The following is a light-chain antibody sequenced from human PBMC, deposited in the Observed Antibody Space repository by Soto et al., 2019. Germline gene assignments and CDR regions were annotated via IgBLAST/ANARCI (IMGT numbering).Light chain of an antibody. CDR3: MQGIYWRPFA. CDR1: QSLVYSDGNTY. Sequence: DVVMTQSPLSLPVTLGQPASISCRSSQSLVYSDGNTYLNWFQQRPGQSPRRLIYKVSNRDSGVPDRFSGSGSGTDFTLKISWVGAEDVGVYYCMQGIYWRPFAFGQGTKLEIK. CDR2: KVS. V-gene: IGKV2-30*01. J-gene: IGKJ2*01.